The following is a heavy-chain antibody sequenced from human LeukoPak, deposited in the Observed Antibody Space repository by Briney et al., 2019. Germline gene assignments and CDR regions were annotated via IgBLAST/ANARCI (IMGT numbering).Heavy chain of an antibody. CDR1: XXTFXXXA. V-gene: IGHV3-23*01. Sequence: XAXSXXTFXXXAMSWVRQAPGKGLEWVSAISGSGGSTYYADSVKGRFTISRDNSKNRLYLQMNSLRDEDTAVYYCXXXXXXXXXXXXYXMDVWGKGTTVTVSS. CDR3: XXXXXXXXXXXXYXMDV. J-gene: IGHJ6*03. CDR2: ISGSGGST.